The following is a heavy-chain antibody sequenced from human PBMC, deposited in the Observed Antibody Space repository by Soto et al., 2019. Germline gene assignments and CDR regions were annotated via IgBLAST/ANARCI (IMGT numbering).Heavy chain of an antibody. J-gene: IGHJ3*02. CDR1: GFTFSSYS. CDR2: ISSSSSYI. V-gene: IGHV3-21*01. D-gene: IGHD5-12*01. CDR3: ARESRENSGYDPDAFDI. Sequence: GGSLRLSCAASGFTFSSYSMNWVRQAPGKGLEWVSSISSSSSYIYYADSVKGRFTISRDNAKNSLYLQMNSLRAEDTAVYYCARESRENSGYDPDAFDIWGQGTMVTVSS.